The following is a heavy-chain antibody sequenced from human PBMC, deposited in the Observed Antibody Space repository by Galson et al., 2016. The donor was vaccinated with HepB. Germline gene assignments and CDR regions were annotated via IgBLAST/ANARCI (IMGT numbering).Heavy chain of an antibody. D-gene: IGHD1-26*01. Sequence: SLRLSCAASGFTLNNYALNWVRQAPGKGLEWVALISYGGSNRYYGDPVRGRFTISRDNSKNTLYLQMDRLTTDDTAVYYCARDPIAGAPDSFDYWGQGTLVTVSS. CDR3: ARDPIAGAPDSFDY. CDR2: ISYGGSNR. CDR1: GFTLNNYA. V-gene: IGHV3-30-3*01. J-gene: IGHJ4*02.